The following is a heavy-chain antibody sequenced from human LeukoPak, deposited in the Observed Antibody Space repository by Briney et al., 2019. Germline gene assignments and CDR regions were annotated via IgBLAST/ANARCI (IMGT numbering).Heavy chain of an antibody. J-gene: IGHJ3*02. V-gene: IGHV3-53*01. CDR3: ARGLDSVTWGPFDI. D-gene: IGHD2-2*03. CDR1: GGSISSHY. Sequence: PSETLSLTCTVSGGSISSHYWSWIRQPPGKGLEWVSAINTGGGTSSADSVKGRFTISRDNSESTLYLQMSSLRAEDTAVYYCARGLDSVTWGPFDIWGQGTVVTVSS. CDR2: INTGGGT.